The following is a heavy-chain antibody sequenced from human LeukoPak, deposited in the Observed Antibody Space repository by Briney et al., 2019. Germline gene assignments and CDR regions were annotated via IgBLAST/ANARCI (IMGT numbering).Heavy chain of an antibody. V-gene: IGHV1-2*02. CDR2: INPNSGGT. D-gene: IGHD2/OR15-2a*01. J-gene: IGHJ4*02. CDR1: GFTFSSYA. Sequence: PGGSLRLSCAASGFTFSSYAMSWVRQAPGKGLEWMGWINPNSGGTNYAQKFQGRVTMTRDTSISTAYMELSRLRSDDTAVYYCARGHTFRYFDYWGQGTLVTVSS. CDR3: ARGHTFRYFDY.